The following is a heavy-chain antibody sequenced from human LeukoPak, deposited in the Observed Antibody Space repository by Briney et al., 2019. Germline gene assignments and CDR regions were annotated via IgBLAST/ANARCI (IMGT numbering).Heavy chain of an antibody. V-gene: IGHV3-11*04. Sequence: GGSLRLSCAASGFTFSDFYMTWIRQAPGKGLEWVSYISSSGNTISYADSVKGRFTISRDNAKNSLYLQMDSLRAEDTAVYYCARVRRFPNWFDPWGQGTLVTVSS. CDR3: ARVRRFPNWFDP. J-gene: IGHJ5*02. D-gene: IGHD2-21*01. CDR1: GFTFSDFY. CDR2: ISSSGNTI.